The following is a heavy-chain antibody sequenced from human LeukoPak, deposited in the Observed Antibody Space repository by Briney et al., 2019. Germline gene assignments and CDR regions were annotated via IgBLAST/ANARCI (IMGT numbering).Heavy chain of an antibody. CDR1: GYTFTSYG. CDR3: ARVRRNSHYYYYYMDV. D-gene: IGHD2-21*01. Sequence: GASVKVSCKASGYTFTSYGISWVRQAPGQGLEWMGWISAYNGNTNYAQKLQGRVTMTTDTSTSTAYMELRSLRSDDTAVYYCARVRRNSHYYYYYMDVWGKGTTVTISS. CDR2: ISAYNGNT. J-gene: IGHJ6*03. V-gene: IGHV1-18*01.